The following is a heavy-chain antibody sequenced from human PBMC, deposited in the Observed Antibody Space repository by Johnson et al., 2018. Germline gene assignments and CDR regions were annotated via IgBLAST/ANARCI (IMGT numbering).Heavy chain of an antibody. CDR2: INNDGSTT. CDR1: GFTFSNHW. CDR3: ARVTTDFYDSSGYGFQH. D-gene: IGHD3-22*01. V-gene: IGHV3-74*03. Sequence: VQLQESGEALVQPGGSLRLSCAASGFTFSNHWMHWFRQVPGKGLVWVSRINNDGSTTMYADSVKGRFTISRDDAKNSLYLQMNSLRAEDTAVYYCARVTTDFYDSSGYGFQHWGQGTLVTVSS. J-gene: IGHJ1*01.